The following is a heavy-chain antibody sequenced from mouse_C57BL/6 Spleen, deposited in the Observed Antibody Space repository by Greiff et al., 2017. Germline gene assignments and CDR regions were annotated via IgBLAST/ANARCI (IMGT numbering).Heavy chain of an antibody. V-gene: IGHV3-6*01. CDR3: ARNHYYGSSPYWYFDV. D-gene: IGHD1-1*01. CDR1: GYSITSGYY. Sequence: VQLKESGPGLVKPSQSLSLTCSVTGYSITSGYYWNWIRQFPGNKLEWMGYISYDGSNNYNPSLKNRISITRDPSKNQFFLKLNSVTTEDTATYYCARNHYYGSSPYWYFDVWGTGTTVTVSS. J-gene: IGHJ1*03. CDR2: ISYDGSN.